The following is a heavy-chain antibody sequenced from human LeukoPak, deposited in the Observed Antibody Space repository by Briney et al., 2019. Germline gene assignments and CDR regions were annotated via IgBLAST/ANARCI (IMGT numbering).Heavy chain of an antibody. CDR3: ARGERFDY. CDR1: GYSFTSYW. CDR2: IDPSDSYT. J-gene: IGHJ4*02. Sequence: GESLKISCKGSGYSFTSYWIGWVRQRPGGALEWMGRIDPSDSYTNYSPSFQGHVTISADKSISTAYLQWSSLKASDTAMYYCARGERFDYWGQGTLVTVSS. D-gene: IGHD1-1*01. V-gene: IGHV5-10-1*01.